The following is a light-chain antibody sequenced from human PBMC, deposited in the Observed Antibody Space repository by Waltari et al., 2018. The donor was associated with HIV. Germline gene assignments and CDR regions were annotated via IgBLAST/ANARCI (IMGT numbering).Light chain of an antibody. CDR2: EVS. Sequence: QSALTQPASVSGSPGQSITLSCTGTSSDIGIYNVVSWYQQHPNIAPKLLIYEVSKRHSGVSARVSASKSGNTASLTISGLQADDEADYYCCSYAASSTSPMVFGTGTKVTVL. CDR1: SSDIGIYNV. V-gene: IGLV2-23*02. CDR3: CSYAASSTSPMV. J-gene: IGLJ1*01.